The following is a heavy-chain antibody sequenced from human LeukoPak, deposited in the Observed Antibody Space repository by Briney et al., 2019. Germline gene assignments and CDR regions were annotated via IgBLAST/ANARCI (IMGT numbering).Heavy chain of an antibody. J-gene: IGHJ4*02. CDR3: ARRPFGDSSGYRYFDY. D-gene: IGHD3-22*01. CDR2: INHSGST. Sequence: PSETLSLTCTVSGGSISSYYWSWIRQPPGKGLEWIGEINHSGSTNYNPSLKSRVTISVDTSKNQFSLKLSSVTAADTAVYYCARRPFGDSSGYRYFDYWGQGTLVTVSS. V-gene: IGHV4-34*01. CDR1: GGSISSYY.